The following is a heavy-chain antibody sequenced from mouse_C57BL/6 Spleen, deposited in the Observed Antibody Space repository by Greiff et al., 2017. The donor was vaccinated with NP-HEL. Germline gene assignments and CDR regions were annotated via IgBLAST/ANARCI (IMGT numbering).Heavy chain of an antibody. D-gene: IGHD2-1*01. J-gene: IGHJ2*01. CDR3: ARCYCGTHFDD. CDR1: GYTFTDYN. V-gene: IGHV1-22*01. CDR2: INPNNGGT. Sequence: VQLKQSGPELVKPGASVKMSCKASGYTFTDYNMHWVKQSHGKSLEWIGYINPNNGGTSYNQKFKGKATLSVNKSSSTAYMELRSLTSEDSAVYYCARCYCGTHFDDWGQGTTLTVSS.